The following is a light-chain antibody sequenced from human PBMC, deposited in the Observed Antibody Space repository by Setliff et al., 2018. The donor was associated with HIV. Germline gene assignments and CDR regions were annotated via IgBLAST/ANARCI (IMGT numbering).Light chain of an antibody. CDR3: CSYAGSSIFYV. Sequence: QSALTQPASVSGSPGQSITISCTGTSSDVGGYNYVSWYQQHPGKAPKLMIYDVSKRPSGVSNRFSGSKSSNTASLTISGLQAEDEADYYCCSYAGSSIFYVFGTGTKVTVL. CDR1: SSDVGGYNY. CDR2: DVS. J-gene: IGLJ1*01. V-gene: IGLV2-23*02.